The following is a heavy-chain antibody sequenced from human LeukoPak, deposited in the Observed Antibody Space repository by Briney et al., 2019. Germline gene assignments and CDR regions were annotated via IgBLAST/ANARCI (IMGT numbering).Heavy chain of an antibody. CDR1: GGSISSSSYY. CDR3: ARLLPSSWYGSAFDI. D-gene: IGHD6-13*01. J-gene: IGHJ3*02. V-gene: IGHV4-39*07. CDR2: IYYSGST. Sequence: PSETLSLTCTVSGGSISSSSYYWGWIRQPPGKGLKWIGSIYYSGSTYYNPSLKSRVTISVDTSKNQFSLKLSSVTAADTAVYYCARLLPSSWYGSAFDIWGQGTMVTVSS.